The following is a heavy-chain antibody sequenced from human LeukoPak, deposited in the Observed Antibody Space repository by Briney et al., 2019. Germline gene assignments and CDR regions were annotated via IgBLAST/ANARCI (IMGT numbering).Heavy chain of an antibody. Sequence: AASVKVSCKASGYTFTGYYMHWVRQAPGQGLEWMGWINPNSGGTNYAQKFQGRVTMTRDTSISTAYMELSRLRSDDTAVYYCARDGYDILTGYTFGHYYYYMDVWGKGTTVTVSS. CDR2: INPNSGGT. CDR1: GYTFTGYY. D-gene: IGHD3-9*01. V-gene: IGHV1-2*02. CDR3: ARDGYDILTGYTFGHYYYYMDV. J-gene: IGHJ6*03.